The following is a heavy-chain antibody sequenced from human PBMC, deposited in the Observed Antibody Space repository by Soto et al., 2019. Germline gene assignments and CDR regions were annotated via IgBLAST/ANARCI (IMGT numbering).Heavy chain of an antibody. J-gene: IGHJ4*02. V-gene: IGHV2-5*02. D-gene: IGHD3-3*01. CDR1: GFSLTTSGVG. CDR3: AHRVLRTVFGLVTTTAIYFDF. Sequence: KESGPTVVSPTETLTLTCRFSGFSLTTSGVGVGWIRQSPGKAPEWLALIYWDDDKRYSASLKSRLTITKDTSKNQVVLTVSDLDPTDTATYYCAHRVLRTVFGLVTTTAIYFDFWGQGTPVAVSS. CDR2: IYWDDDK.